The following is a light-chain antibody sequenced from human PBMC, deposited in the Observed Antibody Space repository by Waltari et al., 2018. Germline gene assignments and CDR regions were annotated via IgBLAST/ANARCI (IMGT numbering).Light chain of an antibody. V-gene: IGLV2-18*02. Sequence: QSALTQPPSVSGSPGQSVTISCTATNIDIRLYPRVSWYQQPPDTAPKLIIPEVSNRPSGVPDRFSGSKSGNTASLTISGLQAEDEADYYCASYTPYNTVVFGGGTMLTVL. CDR1: NIDIRLYPR. CDR2: EVS. CDR3: ASYTPYNTVV. J-gene: IGLJ2*01.